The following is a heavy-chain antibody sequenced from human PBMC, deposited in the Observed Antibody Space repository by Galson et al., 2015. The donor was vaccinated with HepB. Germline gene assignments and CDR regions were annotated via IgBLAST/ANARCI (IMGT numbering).Heavy chain of an antibody. CDR1: GYTFTGYY. CDR2: IDPNSGGT. CDR3: ARGRVTMVRGAQSPNDY. J-gene: IGHJ4*02. Sequence: SVKVSCKASGYTFTGYYMHWVRQAPGQGLEWMGWIDPNSGGTNYAQKFQGWVTMTRDTSISTAYMELSRLRSDDTAVYYCARGRVTMVRGAQSPNDYWGQGTLVTVSS. V-gene: IGHV1-2*04. D-gene: IGHD3-10*01.